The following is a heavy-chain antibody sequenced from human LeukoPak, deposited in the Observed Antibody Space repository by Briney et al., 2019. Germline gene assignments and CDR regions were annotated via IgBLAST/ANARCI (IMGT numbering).Heavy chain of an antibody. CDR1: GFTFSSYA. CDR3: AKDQQQLVPYYYYYYGMDV. J-gene: IGHJ6*02. CDR2: ISGSGGSS. D-gene: IGHD6-13*01. V-gene: IGHV3-23*01. Sequence: GGSLRLSCAASGFTFSSYAMSWVRQAPGKGLEWVSAISGSGGSSYYADSVKGRFTISRDNSKNTLYLQTNSLRAEDTAVYYCAKDQQQLVPYYYYYYGMDVWGQGTTVTVSS.